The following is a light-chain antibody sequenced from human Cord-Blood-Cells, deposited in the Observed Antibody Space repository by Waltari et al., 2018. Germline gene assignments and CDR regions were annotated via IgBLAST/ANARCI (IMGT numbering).Light chain of an antibody. CDR3: QAWDSSTAV. Sequence: SYELTQPPSVSVSPGQTASIPCSGDKLGDKYASWYHQKPGQSPVLVIYQDSKRPSGIPERFSGSNSGNTATLTISGTQAMDEADYYCQAWDSSTAVFGTGTKVTVL. CDR2: QDS. CDR1: KLGDKY. V-gene: IGLV3-1*01. J-gene: IGLJ1*01.